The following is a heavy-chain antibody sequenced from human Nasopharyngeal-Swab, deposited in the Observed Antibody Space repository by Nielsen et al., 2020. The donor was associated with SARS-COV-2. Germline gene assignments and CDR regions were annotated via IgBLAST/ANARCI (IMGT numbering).Heavy chain of an antibody. D-gene: IGHD3-16*01. CDR1: GYTFTGYY. J-gene: IGHJ6*03. Sequence: ASVKLSCKASGYTFTGYYMHWVRQAPGQGLEWMGRINHNSGGTNYAQKFQGRVTMTRDTSISTAYMELSRLGSDDTAVYYCARDYTRGLGTPPLAYYYYYMDVWGKGTTVTVSS. CDR3: ARDYTRGLGTPPLAYYYYYMDV. CDR2: INHNSGGT. V-gene: IGHV1-2*06.